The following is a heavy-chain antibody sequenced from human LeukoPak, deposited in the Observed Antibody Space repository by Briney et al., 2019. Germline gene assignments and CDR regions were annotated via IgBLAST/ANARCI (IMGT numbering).Heavy chain of an antibody. D-gene: IGHD4-17*01. CDR2: INSDGSST. J-gene: IGHJ3*02. CDR3: AREKDYGDNDAFDI. CDR1: GFTFSGYW. Sequence: GGSLRLSCAASGFTFSGYWMHWVRQAPGKGLVWVSRINSDGSSTSYADSVKGRFTISRDNAKNTLYMQMNSLRAEDTAVYYCAREKDYGDNDAFDIWGQGTMVTVSS. V-gene: IGHV3-74*01.